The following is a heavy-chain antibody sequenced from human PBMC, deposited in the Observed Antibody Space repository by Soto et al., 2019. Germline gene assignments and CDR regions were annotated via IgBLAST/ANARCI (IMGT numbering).Heavy chain of an antibody. CDR1: GFTFSSYA. V-gene: IGHV3-30-3*01. D-gene: IGHD3-3*01. Sequence: PGGSLRLSCAASGFTFSSYAMHWVRQAPGKGLEWVAVISYDGSNKYYVDSVKGRFTISRDNSKNTLYLQMNSLRAEDTAVYYRAREALTIFGVVNGYLDYWGQGTLVTVSS. CDR2: ISYDGSNK. J-gene: IGHJ4*02. CDR3: AREALTIFGVVNGYLDY.